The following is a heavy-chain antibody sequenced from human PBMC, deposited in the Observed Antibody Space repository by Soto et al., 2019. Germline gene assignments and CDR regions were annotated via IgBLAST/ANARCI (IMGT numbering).Heavy chain of an antibody. CDR3: ASDPYYYASGY. CDR1: GFTFSDSY. Sequence: LRLSCAASGFTFSDSYMTWIRQAPGKGLEWVSYISGSGSIIYYADSVKGRFTVSRDNARNSLYLQMNSLRAEDTAVYYCASDPYYYASGYWGQGTLVTVSS. V-gene: IGHV3-11*01. CDR2: ISGSGSII. J-gene: IGHJ4*02. D-gene: IGHD3-10*01.